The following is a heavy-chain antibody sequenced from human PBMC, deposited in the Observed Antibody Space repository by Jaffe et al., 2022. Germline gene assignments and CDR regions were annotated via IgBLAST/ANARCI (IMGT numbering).Heavy chain of an antibody. D-gene: IGHD6-13*01. CDR1: GFTFSNAW. CDR3: TTDGGSSFDS. V-gene: IGHV3-15*01. J-gene: IGHJ4*02. Sequence: EVQLVESGGGFVTPGGSLRVSCAASGFTFSNAWMSWVRQAPGKGLEWVGRIKSKTDGGTVDYAAPVKGRFTISRDDSKKTLYLQMNSLKIEDTALYFCTTDGGSSFDSWGQGTLVTVSS. CDR2: IKSKTDGGTV.